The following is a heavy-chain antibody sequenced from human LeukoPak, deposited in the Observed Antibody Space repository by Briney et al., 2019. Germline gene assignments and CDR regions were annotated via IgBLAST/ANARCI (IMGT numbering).Heavy chain of an antibody. J-gene: IGHJ6*03. CDR1: GGSISSSSYY. CDR3: ARLEPEIYYYYYMDV. CDR2: IYYSGST. V-gene: IGHV4-39*07. D-gene: IGHD1-14*01. Sequence: SETLSLTCTVSGGSISSSSYYWGWIRQPPGKGLEWIGSIYYSGSTYYNPSLKSRVTISVDTSKNQFSLKLSSVTAADTAVYYCARLEPEIYYYYYMDVWGKGTTVTVSS.